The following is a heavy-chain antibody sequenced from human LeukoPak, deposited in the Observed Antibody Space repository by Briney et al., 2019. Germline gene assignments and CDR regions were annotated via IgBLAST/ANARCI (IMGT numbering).Heavy chain of an antibody. J-gene: IGHJ4*02. CDR1: GFTLNNYG. CDR3: ARDQSAGYRSTGSRSWGRLGD. Sequence: GGSLRLSCAVSGFTLNNYGMYGVCHAPGKGLGWGAVISSDGSSKYYPDSVKGRFTISTGNSENTSYLQMNSLRLEATAVYYCARDQSAGYRSTGSRSWGRLGDWGQGNLVTVSS. D-gene: IGHD6-19*01. V-gene: IGHV3-30*19. CDR2: ISSDGSSK.